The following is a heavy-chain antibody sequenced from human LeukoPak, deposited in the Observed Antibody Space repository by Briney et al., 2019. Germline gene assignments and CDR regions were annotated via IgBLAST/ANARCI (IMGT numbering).Heavy chain of an antibody. D-gene: IGHD3-10*01. CDR3: ANGAVRGVIGNFDY. CDR2: INGSGGTT. Sequence: GGSLTLSCAASGCTFSSYALSWVRQAPGKGLEWVRAINGSGGTTYYADSVKGRFTISRDNSKNTLYLQMNSLRAEDTAVYYCANGAVRGVIGNFDYWGQGTLVTVSS. CDR1: GCTFSSYA. V-gene: IGHV3-23*01. J-gene: IGHJ4*02.